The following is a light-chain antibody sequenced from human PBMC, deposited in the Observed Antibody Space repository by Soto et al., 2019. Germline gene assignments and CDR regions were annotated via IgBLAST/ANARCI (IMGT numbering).Light chain of an antibody. Sequence: LTQPAPVSGSPGQSITVSCTGTSSDVGDYNYVSWHQQHPGKAPKLLLYEVTNRPSGISNRFSGSKSGNTASLTISGLQAGDEADYYCSSYTSSSTPYVFGPGTKVTVL. J-gene: IGLJ1*01. V-gene: IGLV2-14*01. CDR1: SSDVGDYNY. CDR2: EVT. CDR3: SSYTSSSTPYV.